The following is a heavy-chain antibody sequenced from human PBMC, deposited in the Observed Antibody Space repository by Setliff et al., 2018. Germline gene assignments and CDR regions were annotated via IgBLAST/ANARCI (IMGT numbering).Heavy chain of an antibody. CDR2: ISSYNNDVT. CDR1: GYILHSYG. CDR3: AISSLSICSGGTCPNAFDV. J-gene: IGHJ3*01. Sequence: ASVKVSCKASGYILHSYGVSWVRQAPGQGLEWMGWISSYNNDVTNYLQRFQGRVTMTTDTSTSAAYMERRSLRSDDTAVYYCAISSLSICSGGTCPNAFDVWGQGTMVTVSS. V-gene: IGHV1-18*01. D-gene: IGHD2-15*01.